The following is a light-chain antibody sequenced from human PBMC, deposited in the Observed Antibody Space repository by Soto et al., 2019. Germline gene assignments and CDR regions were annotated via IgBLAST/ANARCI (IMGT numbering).Light chain of an antibody. V-gene: IGKV1-9*01. Sequence: IQLTQSPSSLSASVGDRVTITCRSSQGLSSYLAWYQQKPGKAPKLLIYAASTLQSGVPSRFSGSGSGTDFSLTISSLQPEDFATYYCQQLNSYLALTFGGGTKVEIK. J-gene: IGKJ4*01. CDR2: AAS. CDR1: QGLSSY. CDR3: QQLNSYLALT.